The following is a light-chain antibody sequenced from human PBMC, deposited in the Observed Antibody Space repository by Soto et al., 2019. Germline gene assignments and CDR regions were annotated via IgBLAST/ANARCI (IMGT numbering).Light chain of an antibody. J-gene: IGKJ1*01. CDR1: QSVGNNY. V-gene: IGKV3-20*01. CDR3: QRNDRSLTWT. CDR2: GAS. Sequence: TLSCRASQSVGNNYLAWYQQKPGQAPRLLIYGASNRATGSPAGCSGGGAWADVSLTISSRLAHEVLALYCRQRNDRSLTWTFGQRSIVDVK.